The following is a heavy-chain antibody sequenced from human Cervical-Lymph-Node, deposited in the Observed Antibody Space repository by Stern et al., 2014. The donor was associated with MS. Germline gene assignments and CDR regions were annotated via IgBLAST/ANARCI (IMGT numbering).Heavy chain of an antibody. CDR1: GFTFSSYG. J-gene: IGHJ4*02. V-gene: IGHV3-33*01. CDR3: ARGGGSWGYFDY. D-gene: IGHD1-26*01. Sequence: VQLEESGGGVVQPGRSLRLSCAASGFTFSSYGMHWVRQAPGKGLEWVAVIWYDGSNKYYADSVKGRLTISRDNSKNTLYLQMNSLRAEDTAVYYCARGGGSWGYFDYWGQGTLVTVSS. CDR2: IWYDGSNK.